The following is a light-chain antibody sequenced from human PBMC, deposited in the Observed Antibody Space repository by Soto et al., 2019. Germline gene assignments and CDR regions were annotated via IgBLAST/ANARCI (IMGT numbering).Light chain of an antibody. V-gene: IGKV1-5*03. CDR3: QQYNSFPLT. Sequence: DIQMTQSPSTLSASVGDRVTITCRASQSISGWLAWIQQKPGKAPRLLIFTASSLDSGVPSRFSGSGSGTEFTLTISSLQPDDFATYYCQQYNSFPLTFGQGTKVEIK. CDR1: QSISGW. CDR2: TAS. J-gene: IGKJ1*01.